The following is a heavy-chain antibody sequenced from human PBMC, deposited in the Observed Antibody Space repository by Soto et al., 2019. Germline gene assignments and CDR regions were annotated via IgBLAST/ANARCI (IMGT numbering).Heavy chain of an antibody. CDR2: ITRDGYNK. V-gene: IGHV3-30*04. J-gene: IGHJ4*02. CDR3: TKSSGGSSSVGMDY. CDR1: GFIFKNYA. D-gene: IGHD2-15*01. Sequence: QVQLVESGGGVVQPGRSLRLSCAGSGFIFKNYALNWVRQAPGKGLEWVASITRDGYNKYYADSVKGRFTISRDNSRDTLRLQMTALRTEDSSIYYCTKSSGGSSSVGMDYWGQGTRVTVSS.